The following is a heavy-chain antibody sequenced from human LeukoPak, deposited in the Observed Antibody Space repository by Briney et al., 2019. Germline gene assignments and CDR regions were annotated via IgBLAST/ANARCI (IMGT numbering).Heavy chain of an antibody. J-gene: IGHJ4*02. V-gene: IGHV4-4*07. CDR1: GGSISSYY. CDR3: ARGGNRYFDY. Sequence: SETLPLTCTVSGGSISSYYWSWIRQPAGKGLEWIGRVYASDNTNYNPSLKGRVTMAGDTSKNQFSLTLTSVTAADTAVYYGARGGNRYFDYWGQGTLVTVST. D-gene: IGHD2/OR15-2a*01. CDR2: VYASDNT.